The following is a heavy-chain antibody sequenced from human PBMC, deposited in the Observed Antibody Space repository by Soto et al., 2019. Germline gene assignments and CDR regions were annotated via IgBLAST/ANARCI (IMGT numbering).Heavy chain of an antibody. J-gene: IGHJ4*02. Sequence: SETLSLTCAVSGVSISSGGYSWSWIRQPPGKGLEWIGYIYHSGSTYYNPSLKSRVTISLDRSKNQFSLKLSSVTAADTAVYYCAGHYSTSLGYWGQGTLVTVS. V-gene: IGHV4-30-2*01. CDR1: GVSISSGGYS. D-gene: IGHD6-13*01. CDR3: AGHYSTSLGY. CDR2: IYHSGST.